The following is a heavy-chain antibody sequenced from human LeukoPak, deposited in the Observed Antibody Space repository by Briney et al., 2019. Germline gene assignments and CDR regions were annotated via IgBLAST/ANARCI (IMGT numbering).Heavy chain of an antibody. CDR2: ISGSSGNT. CDR3: TKDPNGNYIGAFDP. D-gene: IGHD4-17*01. V-gene: IGHV3-23*01. Sequence: PGGSLRLSCAASGFTFSSYAMSWVRQAPGKGLEWVSGISGSSGNTYYADSVKGRFTISRDTSKDTLYLEMNSLGAEDTALYYCTKDPNGNYIGAFDPWGLGTLVTVSS. J-gene: IGHJ5*02. CDR1: GFTFSSYA.